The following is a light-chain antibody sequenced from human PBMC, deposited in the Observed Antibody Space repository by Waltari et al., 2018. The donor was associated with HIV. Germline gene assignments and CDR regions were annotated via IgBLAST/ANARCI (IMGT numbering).Light chain of an antibody. J-gene: IGLJ3*02. V-gene: IGLV2-23*01. CDR3: CSYAGSTTWL. CDR2: EDD. Sequence: SALTQPASVSGSPGQAITLSCTGSSSAVGSYNLVSWYQQHPGKAPKLMIYEDDKRPSGVSNRFSGSKSGNTASLTISGLQAEDEADYYCCSYAGSTTWLFGGGTKLTVL. CDR1: SSAVGSYNL.